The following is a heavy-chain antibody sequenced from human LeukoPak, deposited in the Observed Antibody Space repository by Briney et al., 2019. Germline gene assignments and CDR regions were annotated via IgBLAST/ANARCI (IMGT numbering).Heavy chain of an antibody. CDR1: GYTFTSYA. CDR3: ARDPERLDYYYYMDV. V-gene: IGHV1-18*01. J-gene: IGHJ6*03. D-gene: IGHD6-25*01. CDR2: ISAYNGNT. Sequence: ASVKVSCKASGYTFTSYAMHWVRQAPGQGLEWMGWISAYNGNTNYAQKLQGRVTMTTDTSTSTAYMELRSLRPDDTAVYYCARDPERLDYYYYMDVWGKGTTVTVSS.